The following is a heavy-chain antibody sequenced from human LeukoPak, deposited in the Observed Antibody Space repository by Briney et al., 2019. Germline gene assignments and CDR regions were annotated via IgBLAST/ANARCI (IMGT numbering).Heavy chain of an antibody. Sequence: GGSLRLSCAASGFTFSSYAMSWVRQAPGKGLEWVSAISGSGGSTYYADSVKGRFTISRDNSKNTLYLQMNSLRAEDTAVSYCANVPSATVVTNPIDYWGQGTLVTVSS. CDR2: ISGSGGST. D-gene: IGHD4-23*01. V-gene: IGHV3-23*01. J-gene: IGHJ4*02. CDR3: ANVPSATVVTNPIDY. CDR1: GFTFSSYA.